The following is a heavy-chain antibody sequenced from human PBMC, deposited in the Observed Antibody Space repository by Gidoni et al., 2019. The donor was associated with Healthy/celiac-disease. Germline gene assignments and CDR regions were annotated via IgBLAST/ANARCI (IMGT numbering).Heavy chain of an antibody. V-gene: IGHV4-38-2*02. Sequence: QVQLQESGPGLVKPSETLSLTCTVSGYSISSGYYWGWIRQPPGQGLEWIGSIYHSGSTYYNPSLKSRVTISVDTSKNQFSLKLSSVTAADTAVYYCASRVKGDILTGYFLYWYFDLWGRGTLVTVSS. D-gene: IGHD3-9*01. J-gene: IGHJ2*01. CDR3: ASRVKGDILTGYFLYWYFDL. CDR1: GYSISSGYY. CDR2: IYHSGST.